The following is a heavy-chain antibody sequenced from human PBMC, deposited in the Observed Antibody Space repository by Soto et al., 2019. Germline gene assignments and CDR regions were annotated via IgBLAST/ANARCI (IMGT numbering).Heavy chain of an antibody. V-gene: IGHV3-21*01. Sequence: EVQLVESGGGLVKPGGSLRLSCAASGFTFSSYSMNWVRQAPGKGLEWVSSISSSSSYIYYADSVKGRFTISRDNAKNSLYLQMNSLRADDTAVYYCARREQQLEGVPFDIWGQGTMVTVSS. CDR3: ARREQQLEGVPFDI. CDR2: ISSSSSYI. CDR1: GFTFSSYS. J-gene: IGHJ3*02. D-gene: IGHD6-13*01.